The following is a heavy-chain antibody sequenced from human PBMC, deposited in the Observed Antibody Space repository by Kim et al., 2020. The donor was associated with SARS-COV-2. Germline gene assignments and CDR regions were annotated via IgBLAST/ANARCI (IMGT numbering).Heavy chain of an antibody. CDR2: NT. CDR3: ARDHLGPMNY. V-gene: IGHV1-18*01. D-gene: IGHD3-22*01. Sequence: NTNYTQKLQGRGTMTTDTSTSTAYMELRSLRSDDTAVYYCARDHLGPMNYWGQGTLVTVSS. J-gene: IGHJ4*02.